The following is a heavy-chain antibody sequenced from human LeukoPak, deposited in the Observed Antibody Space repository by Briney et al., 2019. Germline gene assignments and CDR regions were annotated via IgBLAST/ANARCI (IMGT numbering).Heavy chain of an antibody. D-gene: IGHD2-2*02. CDR1: GFTFSSYA. Sequence: GGSLRLSCAASGFTFSSYAMSWVRQAPGKGLEWVSAISGSGGSTYYADSVKGRFTISRDNSKNTLYLQMNSLRAEDTAVYYCVKADVVVPAAIRGGVYWGQGTLVTVSS. CDR2: ISGSGGST. J-gene: IGHJ4*02. CDR3: VKADVVVPAAIRGGVY. V-gene: IGHV3-23*01.